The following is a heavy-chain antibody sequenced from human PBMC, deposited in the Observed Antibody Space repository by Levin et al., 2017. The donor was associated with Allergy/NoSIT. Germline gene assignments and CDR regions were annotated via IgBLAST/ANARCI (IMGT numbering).Heavy chain of an antibody. CDR1: GGSISSYY. CDR2: IYYSGST. Sequence: SETLSLTCTVSGGSISSYYWSWIRQPPGKGLEWIGYIYYSGSTNYNPSLKSRVTISVDTSKNQFSLKLSSVTAADTAVYYCARAEGAAAGLNYGMDVWGQGTTVTVSS. J-gene: IGHJ6*02. V-gene: IGHV4-59*01. D-gene: IGHD6-13*01. CDR3: ARAEGAAAGLNYGMDV.